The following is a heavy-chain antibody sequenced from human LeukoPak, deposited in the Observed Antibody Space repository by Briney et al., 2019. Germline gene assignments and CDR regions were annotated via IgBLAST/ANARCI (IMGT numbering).Heavy chain of an antibody. CDR2: IKQDGSEK. CDR1: GFTFSNAW. CDR3: ARGIAAAGYFDY. Sequence: PGGSLRLSCAASGFTFSNAWMSWVRQAPGKGLEWVANIKQDGSEKYYVDSVKGRFTISRDNAKNALYLQMNSLRAEDTAVYYCARGIAAAGYFDYWGQGTLVTVSS. D-gene: IGHD6-13*01. V-gene: IGHV3-7*01. J-gene: IGHJ4*02.